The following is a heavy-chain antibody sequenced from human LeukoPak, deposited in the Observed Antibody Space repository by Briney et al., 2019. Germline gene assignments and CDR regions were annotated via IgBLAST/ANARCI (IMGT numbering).Heavy chain of an antibody. V-gene: IGHV1-46*01. J-gene: IGHJ6*02. CDR1: GYNFISYY. Sequence: ASVKVSCKASGYNFISYYMHWVRQAPGQGLEWMGIINPSGGSTSYAQKFQDRVTMTRDTSTSTAYMELSSLKSEDTAVYYCAREDVVLVDAVRYYYYGMDVWGQGTTVTVSS. D-gene: IGHD2-8*01. CDR2: INPSGGST. CDR3: AREDVVLVDAVRYYYYGMDV.